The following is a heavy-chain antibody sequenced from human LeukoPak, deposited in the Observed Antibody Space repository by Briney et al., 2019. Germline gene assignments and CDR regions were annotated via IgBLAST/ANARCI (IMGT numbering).Heavy chain of an antibody. Sequence: ASVKVSCKASGGTFSSYAISWVRQAPGQGLEWMGRINPILGIANYAQKFQGRVTMTRDTSTSTVYMELSSLRSEDTAVYYCARALSVVIDYWGQGTLVTVSS. CDR1: GGTFSSYA. D-gene: IGHD4-23*01. V-gene: IGHV1-69*04. CDR3: ARALSVVIDY. CDR2: INPILGIA. J-gene: IGHJ4*02.